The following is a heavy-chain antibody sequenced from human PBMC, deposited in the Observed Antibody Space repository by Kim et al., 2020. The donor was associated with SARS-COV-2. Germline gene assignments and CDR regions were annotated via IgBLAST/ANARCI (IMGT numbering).Heavy chain of an antibody. CDR1: GFTFSSYE. D-gene: IGHD3-10*01. V-gene: IGHV3-48*03. CDR2: ISSSGSTI. J-gene: IGHJ4*02. Sequence: GGSLRLSCAASGFTFSSYEMNWVRQAPGKGLEWVSYISSSGSTIYYADSVKGRFTISRDNAKNSLYLQMNSLRAEDTAVYYCARDEYYYGSGSPLTLFFDYWGQGTLVTVSS. CDR3: ARDEYYYGSGSPLTLFFDY.